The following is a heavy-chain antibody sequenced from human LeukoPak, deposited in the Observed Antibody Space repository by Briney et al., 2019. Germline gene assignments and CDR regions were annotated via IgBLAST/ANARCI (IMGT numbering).Heavy chain of an antibody. J-gene: IGHJ4*02. Sequence: GESLKISCKGSGYSFSTSWIGWVRQMPGKGLEWMGIIYPGDSDTRYSPSFQGQVTISADKSITTAYLQWSSLKASDTAMYYCARTGYTSGWYVGSFDYWGQGTLVTVSS. D-gene: IGHD6-19*01. CDR1: GYSFSTSW. CDR2: IYPGDSDT. CDR3: ARTGYTSGWYVGSFDY. V-gene: IGHV5-51*01.